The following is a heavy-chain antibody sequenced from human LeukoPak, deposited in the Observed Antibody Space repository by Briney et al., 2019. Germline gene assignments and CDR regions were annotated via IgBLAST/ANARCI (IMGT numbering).Heavy chain of an antibody. CDR1: GFSFFNYG. CDR3: AKTYSSTWSLGTFDI. J-gene: IGHJ3*02. CDR2: ISYDGSNK. Sequence: GGSLRLSCAASGFSFFNYGMHWVRQPPGKGLEWVAVISYDGSNKYYLDSVKGRFTISRDNSKDTLDLQMNSLRPEDTAVYYCAKTYSSTWSLGTFDIWGQGTMVTVSP. V-gene: IGHV3-30*18. D-gene: IGHD6-13*01.